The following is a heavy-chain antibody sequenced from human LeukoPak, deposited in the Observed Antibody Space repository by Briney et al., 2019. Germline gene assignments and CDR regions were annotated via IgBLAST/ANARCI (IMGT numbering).Heavy chain of an antibody. J-gene: IGHJ4*02. CDR2: ISAYNGNT. CDR3: ARDSHYYDSSGYFFGNRLYYFDY. D-gene: IGHD3-22*01. Sequence: ASVKVSCKASGYTFTSCGISWVRQAPGQGLEWMGWISAYNGNTNYAQKLQGRVTMTTDTSTSTAYMELRSLRSDDTAVYYCARDSHYYDSSGYFFGNRLYYFDYWGQGTLVTVSS. V-gene: IGHV1-18*01. CDR1: GYTFTSCG.